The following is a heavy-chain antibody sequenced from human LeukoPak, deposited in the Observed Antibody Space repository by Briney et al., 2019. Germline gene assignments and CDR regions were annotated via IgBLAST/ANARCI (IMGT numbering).Heavy chain of an antibody. D-gene: IGHD1-26*01. CDR3: ARDHSGSSYYYYYYMDV. CDR1: GFTFSSYS. CDR2: IKQDGSEK. V-gene: IGHV3-7*01. J-gene: IGHJ6*03. Sequence: GGSLRLSCAASGFTFSSYSMNWVRQAPGKGLEWVANIKQDGSEKYYVDSVKGRFTISRDNAKNSLYLQMNSLRAEDTAVYYCARDHSGSSYYYYYYMDVWGKGTTVTVSS.